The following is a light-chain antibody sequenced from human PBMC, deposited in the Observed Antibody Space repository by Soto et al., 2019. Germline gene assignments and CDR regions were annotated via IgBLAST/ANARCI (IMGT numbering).Light chain of an antibody. Sequence: VIWMTRSPSLLSASTGDRVTISCRMSQGISSYLAWYQQQQGKAPELLIYAASPWQSGVPSGSGAGGAGTDFTLTTTCLQSADFATYYCQQYYSFPQTLGTGTKVAIK. CDR3: QQYYSFPQT. V-gene: IGKV1D-8*01. CDR2: AAS. J-gene: IGKJ1*01. CDR1: QGISSY.